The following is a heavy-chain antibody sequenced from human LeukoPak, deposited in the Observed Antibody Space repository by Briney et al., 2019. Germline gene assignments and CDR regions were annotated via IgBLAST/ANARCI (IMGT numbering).Heavy chain of an antibody. D-gene: IGHD5-24*01. CDR3: ARENGYNLAY. CDR1: GGSVSSTNW. V-gene: IGHV4-4*02. J-gene: IGHJ4*02. CDR2: ISHRGAT. Sequence: PSETLSLTCAVSGGSVSSTNWWSGVRQPLGQGLEWIGEISHRGATNYNPSLKSRITISVDRSKNEFSLKLSSVTAADTAVYYCARENGYNLAYWGQGTLVTVSS.